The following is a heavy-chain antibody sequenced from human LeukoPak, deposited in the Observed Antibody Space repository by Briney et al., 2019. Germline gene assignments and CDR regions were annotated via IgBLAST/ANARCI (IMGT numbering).Heavy chain of an antibody. D-gene: IGHD5-18*01. V-gene: IGHV4-59*01. Sequence: NPSETLSLTCTVSGGSISSYYWSWIRQPPGKGLEWIGYIYYSGSTNYSPSLKSRVTISVDTSKNQFSLKLSSVTAADTAVYYCAREDGTAMDNAFDIWSQGTMVTVSS. CDR3: AREDGTAMDNAFDI. CDR1: GGSISSYY. J-gene: IGHJ3*02. CDR2: IYYSGST.